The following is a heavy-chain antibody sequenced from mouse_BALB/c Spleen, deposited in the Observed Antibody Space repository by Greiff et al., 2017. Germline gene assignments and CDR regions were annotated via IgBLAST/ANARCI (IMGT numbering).Heavy chain of an antibody. CDR1: GYAFSSYW. CDR2: IYPGDGDT. D-gene: IGHD1-1*01. Sequence: VMLVESGAELVRPGSSVKISCKASGYAFSSYWMNWVKQRPGQGLEWIGQIYPGDGDTNYNGKFKGKATLTADKSSSTAYMQLSSLTSEDSAVYFCARRGYGSSYGYAMDYWGQGTSVTVSS. J-gene: IGHJ4*01. V-gene: IGHV1-80*01. CDR3: ARRGYGSSYGYAMDY.